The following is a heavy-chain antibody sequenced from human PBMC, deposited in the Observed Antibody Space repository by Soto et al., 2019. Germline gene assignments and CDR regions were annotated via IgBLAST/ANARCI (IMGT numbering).Heavy chain of an antibody. V-gene: IGHV4-38-2*01. J-gene: IGHJ4*02. Sequence: SETLSLTCDVSGYSISSGFYWGWIRQPPGKGLEWIGNIYHSGSTHDNPSLKSRVTISVDTSKNQFSLKLTSVTAADTAVYYCAVDYANGYYFDYWGQGTLVTVSS. D-gene: IGHD4-17*01. CDR3: AVDYANGYYFDY. CDR1: GYSISSGFY. CDR2: IYHSGST.